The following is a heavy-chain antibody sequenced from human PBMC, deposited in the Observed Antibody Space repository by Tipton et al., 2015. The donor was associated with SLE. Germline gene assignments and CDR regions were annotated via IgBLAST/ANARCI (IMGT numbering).Heavy chain of an antibody. Sequence: LRLSCTSSGFTFGDYGMSWVRQAPGKGLEWIGYISYSGSTKYNPSLKNRVTISVDTSNNQFSLKLSSMTAADTAVYYCATIDPDVDSGVIPGDYWGQGTLVTVSS. D-gene: IGHD2-15*01. V-gene: IGHV4-59*01. CDR2: ISYSGST. J-gene: IGHJ4*02. CDR3: ATIDPDVDSGVIPGDY. CDR1: GFTFGDYG.